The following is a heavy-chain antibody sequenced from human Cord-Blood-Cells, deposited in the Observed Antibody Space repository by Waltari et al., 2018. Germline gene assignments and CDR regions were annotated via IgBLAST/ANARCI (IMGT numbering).Heavy chain of an antibody. CDR1: GGSISSSSYY. CDR3: ARPGTTGTTGFDY. V-gene: IGHV4-39*07. J-gene: IGHJ4*02. CDR2: IYYSGST. Sequence: QLQLQESGPGLMKPSETLSLTCTVSGGSISSSSYYWGWIRQPPGKGLEWIGSIYYSGSTYYNPSLKSRVTISVDTSKNQFSLKLSSVTAVDTAVYYCARPGTTGTTGFDYWGQGTLVTVSS. D-gene: IGHD1-1*01.